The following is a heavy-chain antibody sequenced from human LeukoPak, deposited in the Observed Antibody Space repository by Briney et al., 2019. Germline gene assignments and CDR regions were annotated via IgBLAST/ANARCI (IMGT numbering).Heavy chain of an antibody. J-gene: IGHJ4*02. V-gene: IGHV1-69*04. CDR3: ARERQYYFDY. Sequence: SVKVSCKASGGTFSSYAISWVRQAPGQGLELMGRIIPILGIANYAQKFQGRVTITADKSTSTAYMELSSLRSEDTAVYYCARERQYYFDYWGQGTLVTVSS. CDR1: GGTFSSYA. CDR2: IIPILGIA.